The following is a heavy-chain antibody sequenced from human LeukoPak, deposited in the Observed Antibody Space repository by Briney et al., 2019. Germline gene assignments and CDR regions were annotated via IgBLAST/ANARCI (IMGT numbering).Heavy chain of an antibody. V-gene: IGHV1-2*06. CDR2: INPNSGGT. Sequence: ASVTVSCKASGYTFTGYYMHWVRQAPGQGLEWMGRINPNSGGTNYAQKFQGRVTMTRDTSISTAYMELSRLRSDDTAVYYCRVARLRVGFDYWGQGTLVTVSS. CDR1: GYTFTGYY. D-gene: IGHD5-12*01. J-gene: IGHJ4*02. CDR3: RVARLRVGFDY.